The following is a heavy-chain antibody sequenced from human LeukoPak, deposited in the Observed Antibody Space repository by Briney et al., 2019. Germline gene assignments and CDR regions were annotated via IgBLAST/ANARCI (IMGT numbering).Heavy chain of an antibody. V-gene: IGHV3-66*01. CDR1: GFIVSNNY. CDR3: GKDSRPSVTTFRSRWTDS. Sequence: PGGSLRLSCVASGFIVSNNYMSWVRQAPGMGLEWVSTIYRGGSSFYADSVKGRFTISRDNSKNTLYLQMDSLRAEDTAEYYCGKDSRPSVTTFRSRWTDSWGQGTLVTVSS. CDR2: IYRGGSS. J-gene: IGHJ4*02. D-gene: IGHD4-11*01.